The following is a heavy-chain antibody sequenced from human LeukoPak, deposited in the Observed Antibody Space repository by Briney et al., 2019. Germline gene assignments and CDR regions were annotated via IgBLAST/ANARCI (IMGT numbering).Heavy chain of an antibody. CDR3: ARDPNAVPAAYFDY. J-gene: IGHJ4*02. CDR1: GFTFGSSG. Sequence: GGSLSLSCTASGFTFGSSGMHWVRQAPGKGLEWVAYVRNDGTNKYYADSVKGRSTISRDDSKNTLYLQMNSLRAEDTAVYYCARDPNAVPAAYFDYWGQGTLVTVSS. V-gene: IGHV3-30*02. D-gene: IGHD2-2*01. CDR2: VRNDGTNK.